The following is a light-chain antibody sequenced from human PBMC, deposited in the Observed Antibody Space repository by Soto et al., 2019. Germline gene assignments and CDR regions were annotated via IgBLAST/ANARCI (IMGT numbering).Light chain of an antibody. J-gene: IGKJ3*01. CDR3: QHYGSSPFT. V-gene: IGKV3-20*01. CDR2: GAS. CDR1: QSVSSNY. Sequence: EIVLTQSPGTLSLSPGERATLSCRASQSVSSNYLAWYQQKPGQAPRLLIYGASSRATGIPDRFSGSGSGTDFTLTISRPEPEDFAVYYCQHYGSSPFTFGPGTKVDIK.